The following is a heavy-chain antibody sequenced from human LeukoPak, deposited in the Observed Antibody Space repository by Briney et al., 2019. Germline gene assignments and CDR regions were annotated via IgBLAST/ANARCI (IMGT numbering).Heavy chain of an antibody. CDR1: GFTFSSYS. D-gene: IGHD4-17*01. CDR3: ARPDYGDYQFDY. Sequence: GGSLRLSCAASGFTFSSYSMNWVRQAPGKGLEWVSSISSSSSYIYYADSVKGRFTISRDNAKNSLYLQMNSLRAEDTAVYYCARPDYGDYQFDYWGQGTLVTVSS. CDR2: ISSSSSYI. J-gene: IGHJ4*02. V-gene: IGHV3-21*01.